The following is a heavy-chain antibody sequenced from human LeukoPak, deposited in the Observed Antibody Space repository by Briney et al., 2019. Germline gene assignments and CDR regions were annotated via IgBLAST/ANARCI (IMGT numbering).Heavy chain of an antibody. V-gene: IGHV3-74*01. Sequence: PGGSLGLSCAASGITFDDYAMHWVRQAPGKGLVWVSRINSDGSSTSYADSVKGRFTISRDNAKNTLYLQMNSLRAEDTAVYYCARDGRNCSGGSCYYYYYYMDVWGKGTTVTVSS. CDR3: ARDGRNCSGGSCYYYYYYMDV. J-gene: IGHJ6*03. D-gene: IGHD2-15*01. CDR2: INSDGSST. CDR1: GITFDDYA.